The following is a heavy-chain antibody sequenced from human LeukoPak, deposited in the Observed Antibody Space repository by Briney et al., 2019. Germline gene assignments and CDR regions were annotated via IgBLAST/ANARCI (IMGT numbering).Heavy chain of an antibody. CDR1: GFTFSTYA. V-gene: IGHV3-33*01. D-gene: IGHD4-17*01. CDR3: ARGTMTTLHGTDY. Sequence: GGSLRLSCASSGFTFSTYAMHWVRQAPGKGLEWVALIWHDGSNKYYGDSVKGRFTISRDNSKNTLYLQMNNLRAEDTAVYYCARGTMTTLHGTDYWGQGTLVTVSS. CDR2: IWHDGSNK. J-gene: IGHJ4*02.